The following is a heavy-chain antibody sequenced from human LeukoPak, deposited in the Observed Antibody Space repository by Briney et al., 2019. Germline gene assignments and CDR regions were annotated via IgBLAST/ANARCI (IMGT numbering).Heavy chain of an antibody. Sequence: PGRSLRLSCAASGFTFSSYGMHWVRQAPGKGLEWVALIWYDGRNTYYVDSVKGRFTTSRDNSKNTLYLQMNSLRAEDTAVYYCARDYGGTVTNPGGFDYWGQGTLVTVSS. CDR3: ARDYGGTVTNPGGFDY. V-gene: IGHV3-33*01. CDR1: GFTFSSYG. J-gene: IGHJ4*02. CDR2: IWYDGRNT. D-gene: IGHD4-17*01.